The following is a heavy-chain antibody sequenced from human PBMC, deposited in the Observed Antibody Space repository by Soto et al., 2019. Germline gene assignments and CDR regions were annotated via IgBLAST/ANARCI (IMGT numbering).Heavy chain of an antibody. CDR2: IYYGGST. J-gene: IGHJ4*02. Sequence: SETLSLTCTVSGSSISSGDYYWSWIRQPPGKGLEWIGYIYYGGSTYYNPSLKSRVTISVDTSKNQFSLKLSSVTAADTAVYYCASLSIWFGESRFDYWGQGTLVTVSS. V-gene: IGHV4-30-4*01. CDR3: ASLSIWFGESRFDY. D-gene: IGHD3-10*01. CDR1: GSSISSGDYY.